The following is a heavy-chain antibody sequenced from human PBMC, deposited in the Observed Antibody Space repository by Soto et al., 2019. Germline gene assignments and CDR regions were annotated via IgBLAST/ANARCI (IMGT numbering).Heavy chain of an antibody. CDR1: GGSISSDNCL. J-gene: IGHJ2*01. CDR3: ARGTDTWFFAL. Sequence: PSETLSLTCTVSGGSISSDNCLWGWIRQPPGKGLEWIGNIYYRGTTYYKSSLKSRLTFSVDTSKNHFSLKLTSVTAADTAVYYCARGTDTWFFALWGRGTLVTSPQ. CDR2: IYYRGTT. D-gene: IGHD3-9*01. V-gene: IGHV4-39*07.